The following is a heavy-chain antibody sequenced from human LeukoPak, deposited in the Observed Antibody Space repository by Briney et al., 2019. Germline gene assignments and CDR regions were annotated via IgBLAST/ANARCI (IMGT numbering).Heavy chain of an antibody. CDR3: AKDRIAGHDTFDI. CDR2: INSGGST. Sequence: GGSLRLSCAASGFTFSSYWMHWVRQAPGKGLVWVSLINSGGSTYYADSVKGRFTISRDNSKNTVYLQMNSLRAEDTAVYYCAKDRIAGHDTFDIWGQGTVVTVSS. CDR1: GFTFSSYW. D-gene: IGHD6-13*01. V-gene: IGHV3-66*02. J-gene: IGHJ3*02.